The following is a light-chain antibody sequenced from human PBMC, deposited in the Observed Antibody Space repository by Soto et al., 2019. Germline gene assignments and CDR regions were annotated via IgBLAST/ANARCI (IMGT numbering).Light chain of an antibody. Sequence: QSVLTQPASVSGSPGQSITISCTGTSSDVGGYNYVSWYQQHPGKAPKLMIYDVSNRPSGFSIRFSGSKSGNTASPTIFGLQAEDEVDYYCSSYTSSSTLVVFGTGTKVTVL. J-gene: IGLJ1*01. CDR1: SSDVGGYNY. CDR3: SSYTSSSTLVV. V-gene: IGLV2-14*01. CDR2: DVS.